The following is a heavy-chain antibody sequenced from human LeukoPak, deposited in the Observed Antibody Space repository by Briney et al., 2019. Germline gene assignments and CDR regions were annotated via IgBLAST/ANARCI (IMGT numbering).Heavy chain of an antibody. J-gene: IGHJ6*03. D-gene: IGHD6-13*01. V-gene: IGHV3-48*01. CDR1: GSTFGSYS. Sequence: GGSLRLSCAASGSTFGSYSMNWVRQAPGKGLEWVSYISSSSSTIYYADSVKGRFTISRDNAKNSLYLQMNSLRAEDTAVYYCARSMAAAANYYYYYMDVWGKGTTVTVSS. CDR3: ARSMAAAANYYYYYMDV. CDR2: ISSSSSTI.